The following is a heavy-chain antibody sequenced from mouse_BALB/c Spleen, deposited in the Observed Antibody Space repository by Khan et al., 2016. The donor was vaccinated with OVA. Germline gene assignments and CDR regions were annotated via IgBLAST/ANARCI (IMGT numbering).Heavy chain of an antibody. V-gene: IGHV1S41*01. D-gene: IGHD1-1*01. J-gene: IGHJ4*01. CDR1: GYTFTSYW. CDR3: ARENYYGRGCYAMDY. CDR2: IGPGSSNA. Sequence: DLVKPGASVKLSCKASGYTFTSYWINWINQRPGQGLEWIGRIGPGSSNAYYNDMFKGKATLTVDTSSNTAYIQLSSLSSEDSAVYFCARENYYGRGCYAMDYWGQGASVTVS.